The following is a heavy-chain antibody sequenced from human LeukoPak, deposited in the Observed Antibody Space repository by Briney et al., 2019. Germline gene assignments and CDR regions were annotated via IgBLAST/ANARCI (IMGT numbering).Heavy chain of an antibody. Sequence: GGSLRLSCAASGFTFSSYWMSWVRQAPGKGLEWVANIKEDGSEKYYVDSVKGRFTISRDNAKNSLYLQMNSLRAEDTAVYYCAVTVGYTLGSFDFWGQGALVTVAS. J-gene: IGHJ4*02. CDR1: GFTFSSYW. D-gene: IGHD5-12*01. CDR2: IKEDGSEK. CDR3: AVTVGYTLGSFDF. V-gene: IGHV3-7*05.